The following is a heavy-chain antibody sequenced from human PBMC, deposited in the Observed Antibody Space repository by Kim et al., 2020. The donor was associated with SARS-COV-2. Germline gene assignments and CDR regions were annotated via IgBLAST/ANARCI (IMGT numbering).Heavy chain of an antibody. D-gene: IGHD3-9*01. J-gene: IGHJ5*02. CDR3: AKGLTPDP. Sequence: AAPMTDRFTISRDNAKNTLYLQMNGLKADDTAIYYCAKGLTPDPWGQGTLVTVSS. V-gene: IGHV3-23*01.